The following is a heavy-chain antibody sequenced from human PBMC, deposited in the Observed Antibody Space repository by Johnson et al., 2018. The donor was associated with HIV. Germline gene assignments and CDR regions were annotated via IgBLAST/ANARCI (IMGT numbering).Heavy chain of an antibody. V-gene: IGHV3-66*01. D-gene: IGHD3-16*01. Sequence: VQLVESGGGLVQPGGSLRLSCAASGFTVSSYYMNCVRQAPGKGLEWVSVIYSGGSTNYADSVKDRFTISRDNSKNTLYLQMNSLRAEDTAVYYCAREALPRGLQSSFGGAFDIWGQGTMVTVSS. J-gene: IGHJ3*02. CDR1: GFTVSSYY. CDR3: AREALPRGLQSSFGGAFDI. CDR2: IYSGGST.